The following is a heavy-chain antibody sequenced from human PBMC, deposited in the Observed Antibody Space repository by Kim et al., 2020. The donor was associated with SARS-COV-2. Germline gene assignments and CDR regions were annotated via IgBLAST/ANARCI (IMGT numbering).Heavy chain of an antibody. CDR3: ARDSWGGTDHTAPNYYGMDV. CDR1: GGSISSYY. CDR2: IYYSGST. J-gene: IGHJ6*02. V-gene: IGHV4-59*01. Sequence: SETLSLTCTVSGGSISSYYWSWIRQPPGKGLEWIGYIYYSGSTNYNPSLKSRVTISVDTSKNQFSLKPSSVTAADTAVYYCARDSWGGTDHTAPNYYGMDVWGQGTTVTVSS. D-gene: IGHD3-16*01.